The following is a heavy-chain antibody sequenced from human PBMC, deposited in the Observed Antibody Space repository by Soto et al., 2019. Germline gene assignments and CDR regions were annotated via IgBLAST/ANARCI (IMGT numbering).Heavy chain of an antibody. CDR1: GGSISDDTYY. Sequence: QLQLQESGPGLVKPSETLSLTCTVSGGSISDDTYYWGWIRQPPGKGLEWIGSIYYSGTSSYNPSLKSRVTMSVGTSKKQLSLRLRSVTAADTAVYYCARLHCDSPNCVPLDPWGQGTLVIVSS. J-gene: IGHJ5*02. V-gene: IGHV4-39*01. CDR2: IYYSGTS. D-gene: IGHD2-2*01. CDR3: ARLHCDSPNCVPLDP.